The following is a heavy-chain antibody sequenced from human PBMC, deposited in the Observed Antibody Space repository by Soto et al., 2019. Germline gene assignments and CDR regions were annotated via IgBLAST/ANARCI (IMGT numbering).Heavy chain of an antibody. CDR1: GGSFSGYY. V-gene: IGHV4-34*01. D-gene: IGHD2-15*01. CDR2: INHSGST. Sequence: SETLSLTCAVYGGSFSGYYWSWIRQPPGKGLEWIGEINHSGSTNYNPSLKSRVTISVDTSKNQFSLKLSSVTAADTAVYYCARYCSGGSCPYDVFDIWGQGTMVTVSS. CDR3: ARYCSGGSCPYDVFDI. J-gene: IGHJ3*02.